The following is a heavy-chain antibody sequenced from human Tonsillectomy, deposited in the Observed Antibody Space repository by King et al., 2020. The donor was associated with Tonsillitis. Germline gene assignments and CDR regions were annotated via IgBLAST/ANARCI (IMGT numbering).Heavy chain of an antibody. CDR3: AKDLSIAETYYFDY. CDR2: FSGSGAST. CDR1: GFTFSSDA. Sequence: VQLVASGGGLVQPGGSLRLSCAASGFTFSSDAMSWGRQDPGKGLDCVSAFSGSGASTYYADSVKGRFTSSRDNSKNTLYLQMNSLRAEDTAVYYCAKDLSIAETYYFDYWGQGTLVTVSS. D-gene: IGHD6-6*01. J-gene: IGHJ4*02. V-gene: IGHV3-23*04.